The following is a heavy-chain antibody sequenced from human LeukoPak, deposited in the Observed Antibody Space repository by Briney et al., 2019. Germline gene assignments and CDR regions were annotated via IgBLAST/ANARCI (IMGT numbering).Heavy chain of an antibody. CDR3: ARGANFYYYGMDV. Sequence: SETLSLTCTVSGGSISSSTYYWGWIRQPPGKGLEWIGGIYNSGSTYYNPSLKSRVTISVDTSKNQFSLKLNSVTAADTAVYYCARGANFYYYGMDVWGQGTTVTVSS. J-gene: IGHJ6*02. V-gene: IGHV4-39*01. D-gene: IGHD4/OR15-4a*01. CDR1: GGSISSSTYY. CDR2: IYNSGST.